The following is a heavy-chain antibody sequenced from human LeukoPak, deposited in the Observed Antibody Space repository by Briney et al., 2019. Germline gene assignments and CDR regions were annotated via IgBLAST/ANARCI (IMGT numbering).Heavy chain of an antibody. CDR3: ARDLTVAGFGPIAFYY. CDR2: ISYDGSNK. CDR1: GYTFSSYA. Sequence: GRSLRLPCAASGYTFSSYATHWVRQAPGKGLEWVAVISYDGSNKYYADSVKGRFTISRDNSKNTLYLQMNSLRAEDTAVYYCARDLTVAGFGPIAFYYWGQVTLVTVSS. V-gene: IGHV3-30-3*01. J-gene: IGHJ4*02. D-gene: IGHD6-19*01.